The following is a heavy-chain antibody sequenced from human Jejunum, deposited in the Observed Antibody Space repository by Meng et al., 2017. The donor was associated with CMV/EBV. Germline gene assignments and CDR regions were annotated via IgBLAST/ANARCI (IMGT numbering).Heavy chain of an antibody. CDR2: INPESGDT. J-gene: IGHJ4*02. D-gene: IGHD6-13*01. CDR1: GYAFTGYN. V-gene: IGHV1-2*02. CDR3: AKPSGGYIYYFDY. Sequence: SGYAFTGYNVHWVRQAPGQGLEWLGWINPESGDTDYAQKFQGRVTMTRDTSITTAYMELSRLTSDDTAVYYGAKPSGGYIYYFDYWGQGTQVTVSS.